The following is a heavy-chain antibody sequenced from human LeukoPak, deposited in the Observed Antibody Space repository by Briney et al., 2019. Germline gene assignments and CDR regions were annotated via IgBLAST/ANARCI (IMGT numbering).Heavy chain of an antibody. CDR1: GGSISSSNW. D-gene: IGHD3-10*01. J-gene: IGHJ3*02. CDR3: AREGAFGSGSNAAFDI. Sequence: SGTLSLTCAVSGGSISSSNWWSWARQPPGKGLEWIGEIYHSGSTNYNPPLKSRVTISVDKSKNQFSLKLSSVTAADTAVYYCAREGAFGSGSNAAFDIWGQGTMVTVSS. V-gene: IGHV4-4*02. CDR2: IYHSGST.